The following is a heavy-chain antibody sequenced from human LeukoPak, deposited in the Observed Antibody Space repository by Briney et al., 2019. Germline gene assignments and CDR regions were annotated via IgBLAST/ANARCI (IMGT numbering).Heavy chain of an antibody. CDR3: ARSYTLMAFFDY. CDR2: IHPGDSDT. V-gene: IGHV5-51*01. D-gene: IGHD2-2*02. Sequence: GGSLEISFKGSGYIFTTFWIGWVRQIPGKGLEGMGIIHPGDSDTTYSPSFQGQITISVDKSISPAYLQWSSLKASDNAIYYCARSYTLMAFFDYWGQGTLVTVSS. J-gene: IGHJ4*02. CDR1: GYIFTTFW.